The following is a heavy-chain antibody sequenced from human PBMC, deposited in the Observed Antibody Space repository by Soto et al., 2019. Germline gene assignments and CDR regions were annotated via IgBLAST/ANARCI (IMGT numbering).Heavy chain of an antibody. Sequence: VQLVESGGGLAQPGKSLRLSCVASGFTFSEYAMHWVRQAPGKGLEWVSGISYNSGSIGYAASVKGRFSVSRDNDKKSLYLQMDNLRPEDTAFYYCTNSAPYHTGADYWGQGTLVTVSS. V-gene: IGHV3-9*01. CDR2: ISYNSGSI. D-gene: IGHD1-1*01. J-gene: IGHJ4*02. CDR3: TNSAPYHTGADY. CDR1: GFTFSEYA.